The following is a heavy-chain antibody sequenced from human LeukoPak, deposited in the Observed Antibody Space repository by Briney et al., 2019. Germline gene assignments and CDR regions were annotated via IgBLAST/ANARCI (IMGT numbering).Heavy chain of an antibody. CDR2: ISAYNGNT. CDR1: GYTFTSYG. J-gene: IGHJ4*02. CDR3: ARESKLLWFGELLYYFDY. Sequence: GASVKVSCKASGYTFTSYGISWVRQAPGQGLEWMGWISAYNGNTNYAQKLQGRVTMTTDTSTSTAYMELRSLRSEDTAVYYCARESKLLWFGELLYYFDYWGQGTLVTVSS. V-gene: IGHV1-18*01. D-gene: IGHD3-10*01.